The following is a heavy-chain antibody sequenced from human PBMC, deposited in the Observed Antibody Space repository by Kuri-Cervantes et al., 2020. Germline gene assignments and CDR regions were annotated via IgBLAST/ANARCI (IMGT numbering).Heavy chain of an antibody. CDR3: AREKRHTYYYDSSGYYRGSWFDP. D-gene: IGHD3-22*01. CDR1: GGSISSSSYY. Sequence: SETLSLTCTVSGGSISSSSYYWGWIRQPPGKGLEWIGSIYHSGSTYYNPSLKSRVTISVDTSKNQFSLKLSSVTAADTAVYYCAREKRHTYYYDSSGYYRGSWFDPWGQGTLVTVSS. CDR2: IYHSGST. V-gene: IGHV4-39*07. J-gene: IGHJ5*02.